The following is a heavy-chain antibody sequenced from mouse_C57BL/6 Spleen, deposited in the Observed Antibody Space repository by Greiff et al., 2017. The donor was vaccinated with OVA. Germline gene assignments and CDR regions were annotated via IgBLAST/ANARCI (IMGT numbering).Heavy chain of an antibody. J-gene: IGHJ3*01. V-gene: IGHV1-59*01. CDR2: IDPSASYT. Sequence: QVQLQQPGAELVRPGTSVKLSCKASGYTFTSYWMHWVKQRPGQGLEWIGVIDPSASYTNYNQKFQGKATLTVDTSSSTAYMQLSSLTSEDSAVYYCARPYYGSSRAWFAYWGQGTLVTVSA. CDR1: GYTFTSYW. CDR3: ARPYYGSSRAWFAY. D-gene: IGHD1-1*01.